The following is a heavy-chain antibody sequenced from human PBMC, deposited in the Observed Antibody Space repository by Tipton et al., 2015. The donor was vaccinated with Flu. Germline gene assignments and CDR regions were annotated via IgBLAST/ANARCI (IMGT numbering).Heavy chain of an antibody. J-gene: IGHJ5*02. V-gene: IGHV3-21*04. CDR2: ISSSSSYI. D-gene: IGHD3-16*01. Sequence: GSLRLSCAASGFTFSSYSMNWVRQAPGKGLEWVSSISSSSSYIYYADSVKGRFTISRDNAKNSLYLQMNSLRAEDTAVYYCARDQFGGVLGWFDPWGQGTLVTVSS. CDR3: ARDQFGGVLGWFDP. CDR1: GFTFSSYS.